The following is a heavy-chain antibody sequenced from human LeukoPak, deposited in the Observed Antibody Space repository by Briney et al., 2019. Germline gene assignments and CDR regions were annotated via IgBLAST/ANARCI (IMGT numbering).Heavy chain of an antibody. Sequence: GRSLRLSCAASGFTFNSYAMHWVRQAPGKGLEWVAVRSYDGSNKFYADSVKGRFTISRDNSKNTLYLQMNSLRAEDSAVYYCAREGPGIAAAGDHPSMDVWGQGTTVTVSS. J-gene: IGHJ6*02. D-gene: IGHD6-13*01. V-gene: IGHV3-30-3*01. CDR1: GFTFNSYA. CDR2: RSYDGSNK. CDR3: AREGPGIAAAGDHPSMDV.